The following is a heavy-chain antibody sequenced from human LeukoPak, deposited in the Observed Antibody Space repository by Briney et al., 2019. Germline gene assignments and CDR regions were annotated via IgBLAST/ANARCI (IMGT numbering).Heavy chain of an antibody. CDR1: GFTVSSNY. CDR2: IYSGGST. V-gene: IGHV3-66*01. J-gene: IGHJ3*02. D-gene: IGHD1-7*01. CDR3: ARIGTVAHAFDI. Sequence: GGSLRLSCAASGFTVSSNYMTWVRQAPGRGLEWVSLIYSGGSTSYADSVRGRFTISRHNSKNPLYLQMDSLRADDTAVYYCARIGTVAHAFDIWGQGTLVTVSS.